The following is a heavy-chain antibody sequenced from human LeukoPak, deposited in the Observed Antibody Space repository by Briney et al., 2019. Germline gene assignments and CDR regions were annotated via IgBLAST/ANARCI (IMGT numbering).Heavy chain of an antibody. D-gene: IGHD3-3*01. CDR1: GGSFSGYY. CDR2: INHSGST. V-gene: IGHV4-34*01. Sequence: PSETLSLTYAVYGGSFSGYYWSWIRQPPGKGLEWIGEINHSGSTNYNPSLKSRVTISVDTSKNQFSLKLSSVTAADTAVYYCARWFLEWLSINPDAFDIWGQGTMVTVSS. J-gene: IGHJ3*02. CDR3: ARWFLEWLSINPDAFDI.